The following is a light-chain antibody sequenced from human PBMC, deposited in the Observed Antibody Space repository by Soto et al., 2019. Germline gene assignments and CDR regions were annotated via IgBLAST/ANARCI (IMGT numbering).Light chain of an antibody. J-gene: IGKJ5*01. Sequence: DIQITQSPSSLSASVRKRVTISCRASQSISSYLNWYQQKPGKAPKLLIYAASSLQSGVPSRFSGSGSGTDFTLTISSLQPEDFATYYCQQSYSTPFTFGQGTRLEIK. V-gene: IGKV1-39*01. CDR1: QSISSY. CDR2: AAS. CDR3: QQSYSTPFT.